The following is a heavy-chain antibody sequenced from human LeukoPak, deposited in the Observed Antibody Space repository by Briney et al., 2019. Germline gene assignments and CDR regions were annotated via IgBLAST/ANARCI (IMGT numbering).Heavy chain of an antibody. CDR1: GVSFNDYY. V-gene: IGHV4-34*01. CDR2: INHSGYT. Sequence: PSETLSLTCAVSGVSFNDYYWSWVRQTPGRGLEWIGEINHSGYTNDSPSLKSRVTLSIDTSGKQFSLNLRSVTVADTGIYYCTRMTTGHDYWGQGTLVTVSS. J-gene: IGHJ4*02. D-gene: IGHD4-17*01. CDR3: TRMTTGHDY.